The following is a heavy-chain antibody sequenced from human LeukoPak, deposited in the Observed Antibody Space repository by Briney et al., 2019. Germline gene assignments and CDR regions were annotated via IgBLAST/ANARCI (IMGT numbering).Heavy chain of an antibody. J-gene: IGHJ4*02. V-gene: IGHV3-23*01. Sequence: GGPLRLSCAASGFTFNSFAMNWVRQAPGKGLEWASSISGSDGTSHYADFVKGRFTISRDNSKNTLYLQMNSLRAEDTAVYYCAKHDYYDSSGYYHFDYWGQGTLVTVSS. CDR3: AKHDYYDSSGYYHFDY. CDR1: GFTFNSFA. D-gene: IGHD3-22*01. CDR2: ISGSDGTS.